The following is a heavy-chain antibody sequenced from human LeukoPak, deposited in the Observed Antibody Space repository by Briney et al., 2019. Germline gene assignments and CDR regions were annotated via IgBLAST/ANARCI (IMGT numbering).Heavy chain of an antibody. Sequence: GGSLRLSCAASGFTFNKYTMNWVRQAPGKGLEWVSSITSSSSYIYYADSVEGRFTISRDNAKKSLSLQMNSLRAEDTAVYYCARDGDTVLTRGYYYYMDVWGKGTTLTVSS. V-gene: IGHV3-21*01. CDR1: GFTFNKYT. D-gene: IGHD4-23*01. CDR2: ITSSSSYI. CDR3: ARDGDTVLTRGYYYYMDV. J-gene: IGHJ6*03.